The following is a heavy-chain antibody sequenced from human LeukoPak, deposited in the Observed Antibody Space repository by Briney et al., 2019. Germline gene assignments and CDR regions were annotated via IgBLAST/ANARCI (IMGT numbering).Heavy chain of an antibody. CDR2: ISGSGGST. Sequence: GGSLRLSCVASGFTFSSYAMSWVRQAPGKGLEWVSAISGSGGSTYYADSVKGRFTISRDNSKNTLYLQMNSLRAEDTAVYYCAKAFYDYSNYYFDYWGQGTLVTVSS. J-gene: IGHJ4*02. CDR1: GFTFSSYA. CDR3: AKAFYDYSNYYFDY. D-gene: IGHD4-11*01. V-gene: IGHV3-23*01.